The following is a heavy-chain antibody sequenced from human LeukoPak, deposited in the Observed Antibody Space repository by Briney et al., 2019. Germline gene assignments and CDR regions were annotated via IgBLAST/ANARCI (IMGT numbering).Heavy chain of an antibody. D-gene: IGHD5-18*01. J-gene: IGHJ4*02. CDR3: VSPRGFSYGYFDY. CDR1: GGSISSSSAD. V-gene: IGHV4-39*01. Sequence: PSETLSLTCTGSGGSISSSSADWGWIRQPPGKGLEWIGSIYYSKNTYYNPSLKSRVTISADTSKNQFSLTLGSVSATDTAVYSCVSPRGFSYGYFDYCGQGTLVTVSS. CDR2: IYYSKNT.